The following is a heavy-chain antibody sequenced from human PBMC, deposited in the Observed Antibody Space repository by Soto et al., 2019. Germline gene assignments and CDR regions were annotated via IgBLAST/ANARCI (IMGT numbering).Heavy chain of an antibody. J-gene: IGHJ6*02. CDR3: AGDLSRSDYDFWSGVGYGMDV. D-gene: IGHD3-3*01. Sequence: PGGSLRLSCAASGFTFSSYAMHWVRQAPGKGLEWVAVISYDGSNKYYADSVKGRFTISRDNSKNTLYLQMNSLRAEDTAVYYCAGDLSRSDYDFWSGVGYGMDVWGQGTTVTVSS. CDR2: ISYDGSNK. CDR1: GFTFSSYA. V-gene: IGHV3-30-3*01.